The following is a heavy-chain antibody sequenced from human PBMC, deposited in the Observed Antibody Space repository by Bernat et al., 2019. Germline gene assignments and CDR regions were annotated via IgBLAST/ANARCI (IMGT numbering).Heavy chain of an antibody. V-gene: IGHV3-48*03. CDR3: AREYSGTYNAFDY. CDR1: EFTFSSHA. D-gene: IGHD1-26*01. CDR2: ISSSGTI. Sequence: EVQLVESGGGSEQPGGSLRLFCAASEFTFSSHAMNWVRQAPGKGLEWVSYISSSGTIQYADSVKGRFTISRDNAKNSLFLQMNSLRAEDTAVYYCAREYSGTYNAFDYWGQETLVTVS. J-gene: IGHJ4*02.